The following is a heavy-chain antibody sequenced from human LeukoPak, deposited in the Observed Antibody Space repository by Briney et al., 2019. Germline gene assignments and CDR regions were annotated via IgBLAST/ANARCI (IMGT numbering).Heavy chain of an antibody. D-gene: IGHD3-22*01. V-gene: IGHV3-33*07. CDR2: LRYDEGKE. Sequence: GRSLRLSCEASGFSISMYGMNWVRQAPGKGLEWVAVLRYDEGKEYSADSVKGRFTISRDNSKNTLYLQMDSLRAEDTAVYYCARDPSPYYYDGSGLDWFDPWGQGTLVTVSS. J-gene: IGHJ5*02. CDR3: ARDPSPYYYDGSGLDWFDP. CDR1: GFSISMYG.